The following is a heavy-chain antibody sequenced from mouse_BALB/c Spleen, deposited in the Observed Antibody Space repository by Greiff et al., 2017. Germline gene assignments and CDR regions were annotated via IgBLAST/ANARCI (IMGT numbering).Heavy chain of an antibody. Sequence: VQLQQSGAELVRSGASVKLSCTASGFNIKDYYMHWVKQRPEQGLEWIGWIDPENGDTEYAPKFQGKATMTADTSSNTAYLQLSSLTSEDTAVYYCNAGTGKAMDYWGQGTSGTVSS. CDR3: NAGTGKAMDY. CDR2: IDPENGDT. V-gene: IGHV14-4*02. D-gene: IGHD4-1*01. J-gene: IGHJ4*01. CDR1: GFNIKDYY.